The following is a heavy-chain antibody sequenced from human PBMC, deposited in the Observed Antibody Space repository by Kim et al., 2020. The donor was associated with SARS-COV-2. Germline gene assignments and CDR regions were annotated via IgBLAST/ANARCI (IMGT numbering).Heavy chain of an antibody. CDR2: IYPGDSDT. V-gene: IGHV5-51*01. CDR1: GYSFTSYW. D-gene: IGHD3-22*01. Sequence: GESLKISCKGSGYSFTSYWIGWVRQMPGKGLEWMGIIYPGDSDTRYSPSFQGQVTISADKSISTAYLQWSSLKASDTAMYYCARHFSSYYYDSSGPVYYYGMDVWGQGTTVTVSS. J-gene: IGHJ6*02. CDR3: ARHFSSYYYDSSGPVYYYGMDV.